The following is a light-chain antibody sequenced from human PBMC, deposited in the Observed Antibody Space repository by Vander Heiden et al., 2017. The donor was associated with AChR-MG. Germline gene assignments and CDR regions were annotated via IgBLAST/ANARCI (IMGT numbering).Light chain of an antibody. J-gene: IGLJ2*01. CDR1: TLGRKY. Sequence: SYALTQPPSVSVSPGQTASTTRSGQTLGRKYASWYPQRPGRSPSVIIYQDTKRRSGIPERFSGSNSGNTATLTISGTQVRDEADYYCQAWDSNTVTFGGGTKLTVL. CDR3: QAWDSNTVT. CDR2: QDT. V-gene: IGLV3-1*01.